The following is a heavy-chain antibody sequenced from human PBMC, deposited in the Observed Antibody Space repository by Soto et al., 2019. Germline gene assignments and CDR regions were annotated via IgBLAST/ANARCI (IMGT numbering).Heavy chain of an antibody. Sequence: NPSETLSLTCTVSGGSISSGGYYWSWIRQHPGKGLEWIGYIYYSGSTYYNPSLKSRVTISVDTSKNQFSLKLSSVTAADTAVYYCARFYDSSGYYAPDYWGQGTLVTVSS. CDR3: ARFYDSSGYYAPDY. J-gene: IGHJ4*02. CDR1: GGSISSGGYY. D-gene: IGHD3-22*01. V-gene: IGHV4-31*03. CDR2: IYYSGST.